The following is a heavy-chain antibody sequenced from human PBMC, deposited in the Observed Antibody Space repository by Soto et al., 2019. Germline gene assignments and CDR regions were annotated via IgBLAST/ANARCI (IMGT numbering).Heavy chain of an antibody. CDR3: AKNSGDYAAGGRLTYYYYYYYMDV. CDR2: ISGSGGST. CDR1: GFTFSSYA. D-gene: IGHD4-17*01. J-gene: IGHJ6*03. Sequence: GGSLRLSCAASGFTFSSYAMSWVRQAPGKGLEWVSAISGSGGSTYYADSVKGRFTISRDNSKNTLYLQMNSLRAEDTAVYYCAKNSGDYAAGGRLTYYYYYYYMDVWGKGTTVTVSS. V-gene: IGHV3-23*01.